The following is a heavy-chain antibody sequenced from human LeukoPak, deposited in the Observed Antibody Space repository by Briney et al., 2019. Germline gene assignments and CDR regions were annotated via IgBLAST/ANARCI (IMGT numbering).Heavy chain of an antibody. CDR2: ISGSGGST. CDR1: GFTFSSYA. Sequence: PGGSLRLSCAASGFTFSSYAMSWVRQAPGKGLEWVLVISGSGGSTYYADSVKGRFTISRDNSKNTLYLQMNSLRAEDTAVYYCAKDQSSYGPILVFDYWGQGTLVTVSS. CDR3: AKDQSSYGPILVFDY. J-gene: IGHJ4*02. D-gene: IGHD5-18*01. V-gene: IGHV3-23*01.